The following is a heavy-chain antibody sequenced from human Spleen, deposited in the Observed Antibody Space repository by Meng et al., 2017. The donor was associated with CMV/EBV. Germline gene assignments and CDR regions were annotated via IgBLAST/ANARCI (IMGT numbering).Heavy chain of an antibody. D-gene: IGHD2-2*01. Sequence: ASVKVSCKASGYTFTSYSISWMRQAPGQRLEWVGWISGYNGNTNYAQKLQGRVIMTTDTSTSTAYMELRGLRADDTAVYYCARGYCSRTSCYVDYYYGLDVWGQGTTVTVSS. J-gene: IGHJ6*02. V-gene: IGHV1-18*01. CDR1: GYTFTSYS. CDR3: ARGYCSRTSCYVDYYYGLDV. CDR2: ISGYNGNT.